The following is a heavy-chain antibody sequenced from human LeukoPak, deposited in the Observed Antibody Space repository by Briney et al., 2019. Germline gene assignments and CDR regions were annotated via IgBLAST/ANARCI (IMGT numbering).Heavy chain of an antibody. V-gene: IGHV3-43*01. CDR2: ISWDGGIT. D-gene: IGHD6-19*01. CDR1: GFTFDDYT. CDR3: AIMAVAANVDF. J-gene: IGHJ4*02. Sequence: GGSLRLSCAASGFTFDDYTMHWVRQAPGKGLQWVSLISWDGGITYYADSVRGRFTISRDNSKRSLFLQMNSLRAEDTAFYYCAIMAVAANVDFWGQGTLVTVTS.